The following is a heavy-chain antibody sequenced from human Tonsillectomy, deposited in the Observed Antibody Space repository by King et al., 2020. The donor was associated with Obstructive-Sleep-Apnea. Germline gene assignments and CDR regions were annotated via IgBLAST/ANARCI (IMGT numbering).Heavy chain of an antibody. V-gene: IGHV4-59*01. D-gene: IGHD3-9*01. Sequence: QLQESGPGLVKPSETLSLTCTVSGGSISSYYWSWIRQPPGKGLEWIGHIHYSGSSNYNPSLKSRVTISIDTSKNQFFLRLSFVAAADTAVYYCARSGYYDFLTGYYVDYWGQGTLVTVSS. CDR3: ARSGYYDFLTGYYVDY. CDR2: IHYSGSS. J-gene: IGHJ4*02. CDR1: GGSISSYY.